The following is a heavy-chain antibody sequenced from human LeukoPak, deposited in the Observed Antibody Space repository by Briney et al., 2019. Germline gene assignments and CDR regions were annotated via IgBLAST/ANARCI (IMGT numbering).Heavy chain of an antibody. V-gene: IGHV3-23*01. CDR2: ISGSGVTT. CDR1: GFTFSSYA. Sequence: GGSLRLSCVASGFTFSSYAMSWVRQAPGKGLEWVSAISGSGVTTHYAGSVKGRFSISRDDSKNTLYLQMNSLRAEDTALYYCAKKVVVGATSPYSDFQDWGQGTLVTVSS. CDR3: AKKVVVGATSPYSDFQD. J-gene: IGHJ1*01. D-gene: IGHD1-26*01.